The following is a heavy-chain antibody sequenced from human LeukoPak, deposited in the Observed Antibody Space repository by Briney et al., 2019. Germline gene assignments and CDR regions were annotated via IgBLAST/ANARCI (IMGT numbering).Heavy chain of an antibody. V-gene: IGHV1-18*01. CDR1: GYTFTSYG. D-gene: IGHD6-19*01. CDR2: ISAYNGNT. Sequence: ASVKVSCKASGYTFTSYGISWVRQAPGQGLEWMGWISAYNGNTNYAQMLQGRVTMTTDTSTSTAYMELRSLRSDDTAVYYCARDAAAGNGGIAVAGPGIYWGQGTLVTVSS. CDR3: ARDAAAGNGGIAVAGPGIY. J-gene: IGHJ4*02.